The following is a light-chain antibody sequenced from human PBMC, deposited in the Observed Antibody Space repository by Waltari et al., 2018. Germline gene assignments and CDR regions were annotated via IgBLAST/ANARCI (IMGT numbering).Light chain of an antibody. CDR1: QSVSSN. J-gene: IGKJ1*01. CDR2: GAS. CDR3: QKYNHWLT. V-gene: IGKV3-15*01. Sequence: EIVMTQSPATLSVSRGERATLSCSPSQSVSSNLAWYQQNPGQAPSLLIYGASTSATATPARFSGSGSGTAFTLTISSLQSEAFEVYYYQKYNHWLTFGQGTKVEIK.